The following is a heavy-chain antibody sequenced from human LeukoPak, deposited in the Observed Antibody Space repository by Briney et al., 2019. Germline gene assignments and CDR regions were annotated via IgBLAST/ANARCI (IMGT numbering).Heavy chain of an antibody. CDR2: ISSSSSYI. Sequence: KAGGSLRLSCAASGFTYSSYSMTWVRQAPGKGLEWVSSISSSSSYIYYADSVKGRFTISRDNAKNSLYLQMNSLRAEDTAVYYCARAPPDIMLAGSYMDVWGKGTTVTVSS. CDR3: ARAPPDIMLAGSYMDV. J-gene: IGHJ6*03. CDR1: GFTYSSYS. D-gene: IGHD3-16*01. V-gene: IGHV3-21*01.